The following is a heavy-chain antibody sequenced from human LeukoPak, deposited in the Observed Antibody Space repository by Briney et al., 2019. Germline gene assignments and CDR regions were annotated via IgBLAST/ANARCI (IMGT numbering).Heavy chain of an antibody. D-gene: IGHD6-13*01. Sequence: PSETLSLTCTVSGGSISTSSYYWGWIRQPPGKGLEWIGSIYYSRRTYYNPSLKSRVTISVDTSKNQFSLKLSSVTAADTAVYYCARVISSSSWAWPIYYMDVWGKGTTVTVSS. CDR1: GGSISTSSYY. CDR3: ARVISSSSWAWPIYYMDV. CDR2: IYYSRRT. J-gene: IGHJ6*03. V-gene: IGHV4-39*07.